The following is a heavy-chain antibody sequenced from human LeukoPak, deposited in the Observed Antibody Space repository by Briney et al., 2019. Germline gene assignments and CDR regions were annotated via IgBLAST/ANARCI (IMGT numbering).Heavy chain of an antibody. CDR2: IKQDESEK. CDR1: GITFSSYW. D-gene: IGHD3-3*01. CDR3: ARQIGRSTIFGVVIHPNYFDY. V-gene: IGHV3-7*01. Sequence: GGSLRLSCAASGITFSSYWMSWVRQAPGKGLKWVANIKQDESEKYYVDSVKGRFTISRDNAKNSLYLQMNSLRAEDTAVYYCARQIGRSTIFGVVIHPNYFDYWGQGTLVTVSS. J-gene: IGHJ4*02.